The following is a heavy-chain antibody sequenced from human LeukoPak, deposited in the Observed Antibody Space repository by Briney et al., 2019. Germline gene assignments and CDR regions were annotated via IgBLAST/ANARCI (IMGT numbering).Heavy chain of an antibody. Sequence: GGSLRLSCAASGFTVSNTFVTWVRQAPGKGPEWVSIIYTGGTKHYADSVRGRFTNSRDDSKNTLYLQMNSLRAEDTAVYYCARVQFFGTYSEAFDIWGRGTMVTVSS. V-gene: IGHV3-53*01. J-gene: IGHJ3*02. D-gene: IGHD1-26*01. CDR2: IYTGGTK. CDR3: ARVQFFGTYSEAFDI. CDR1: GFTVSNTF.